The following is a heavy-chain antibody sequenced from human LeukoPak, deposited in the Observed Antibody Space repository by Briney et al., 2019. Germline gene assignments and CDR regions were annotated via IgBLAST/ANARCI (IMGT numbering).Heavy chain of an antibody. J-gene: IGHJ4*02. CDR3: ARRHFTNGWYYFDY. Sequence: GGSLRLSCAASGITFSSSWMHWVRQVPGKGLVWVSRINSDATTTSYADSVKGRFTISRDNAKNTLYLQMNSLRVEDMAVYYCARRHFTNGWYYFDYWGQGTLVTVSS. CDR2: INSDATTT. CDR1: GITFSSSW. D-gene: IGHD6-19*01. V-gene: IGHV3-74*01.